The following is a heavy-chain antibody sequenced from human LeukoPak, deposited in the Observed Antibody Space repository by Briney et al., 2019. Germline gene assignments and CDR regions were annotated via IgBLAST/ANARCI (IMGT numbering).Heavy chain of an antibody. CDR3: ARDYYYGSGGWSYWYFDL. V-gene: IGHV4-39*07. D-gene: IGHD3-10*01. CDR1: GGSISSSSYY. J-gene: IGHJ2*01. Sequence: SETLSLTCTVSGGSISSSSYYWGWNRQPPGKGLEWIGSIYYSGSTYYNPSLKSRVTISVDTSKNQFSLKLSSVTAADTAVYYCARDYYYGSGGWSYWYFDLWGRGTLVTVSS. CDR2: IYYSGST.